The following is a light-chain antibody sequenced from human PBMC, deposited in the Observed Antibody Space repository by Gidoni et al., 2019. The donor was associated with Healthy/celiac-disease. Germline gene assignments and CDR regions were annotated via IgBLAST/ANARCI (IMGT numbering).Light chain of an antibody. Sequence: QSVLTPPPPVSGAPGQRVTISCTGSSSNIGAGYDVHWYQQLPGTAPKLLIYGNSNRPSGVPDRFSGSKSGTSASLAITGLQAEDEADYYCQSYDSSLSPWVFGGGTKLTVL. J-gene: IGLJ3*02. CDR2: GNS. CDR1: SSNIGAGYD. CDR3: QSYDSSLSPWV. V-gene: IGLV1-40*01.